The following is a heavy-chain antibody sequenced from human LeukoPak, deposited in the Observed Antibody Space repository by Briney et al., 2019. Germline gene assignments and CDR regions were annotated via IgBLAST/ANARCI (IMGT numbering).Heavy chain of an antibody. CDR3: AREPYYYYGMDV. V-gene: IGHV4-59*01. CDR1: GGSISSYY. J-gene: IGHJ6*02. Sequence: SETLSLTCTVSGGSISSYYWSWIRQPPGKGLEWIGYIYYSGSTNYNPSLKSRVTISVDTSKNQFPLKLSSVTAADTAVYYCAREPYYYYGMDVWGQGTTVTVSS. CDR2: IYYSGST.